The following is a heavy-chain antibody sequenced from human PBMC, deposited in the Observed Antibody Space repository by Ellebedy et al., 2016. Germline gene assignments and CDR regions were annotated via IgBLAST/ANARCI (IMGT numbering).Heavy chain of an antibody. CDR2: IYSGGTT. CDR1: GFTFSTHW. D-gene: IGHD2-8*01. CDR3: AREGSHDNGVVTNRKYYFDY. J-gene: IGHJ4*02. V-gene: IGHV3-53*01. Sequence: GGSLRLSCVASGFTFSTHWMTRVRQAPGKGLEWVSVIYSGGTTYYADSVKGRFTISRDSSKNTLYLHMNSLRAEDTAVYYCAREGSHDNGVVTNRKYYFDYWGQGSLVTVSS.